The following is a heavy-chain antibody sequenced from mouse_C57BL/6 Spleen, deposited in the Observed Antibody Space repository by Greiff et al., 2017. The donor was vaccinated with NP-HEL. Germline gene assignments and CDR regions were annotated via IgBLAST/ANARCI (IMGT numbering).Heavy chain of an antibody. J-gene: IGHJ4*01. CDR2: FYPGSGSI. V-gene: IGHV1-62-2*01. CDR1: GYTFTEYT. CDR3: ARHEEAPYAMDY. Sequence: VQLVESGAELVKPGASVKLSCKASGYTFTEYTIHWVKQRSGQGLEWIGWFYPGSGSIKYNEKFKDKATLTADKSSSTVYMELSRLTSEDSAVYFFARHEEAPYAMDYWGQGTSVTVSS.